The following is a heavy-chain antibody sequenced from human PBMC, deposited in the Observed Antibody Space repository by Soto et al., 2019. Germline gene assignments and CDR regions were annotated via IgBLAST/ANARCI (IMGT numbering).Heavy chain of an antibody. D-gene: IGHD3-22*01. CDR1: EGTFSSYA. Sequence: QVQLVQSGAEVKKPGSSVKVSCKASEGTFSSYAISWVRQAPGQGLEWMGGIIPIFGTANYAQKFQGRVTITADESPSTAYMELSSLRSEDTAVYYCARGYYDSSGYYSPHYFDYRGQGTLVTVSS. J-gene: IGHJ4*02. V-gene: IGHV1-69*01. CDR3: ARGYYDSSGYYSPHYFDY. CDR2: IIPIFGTA.